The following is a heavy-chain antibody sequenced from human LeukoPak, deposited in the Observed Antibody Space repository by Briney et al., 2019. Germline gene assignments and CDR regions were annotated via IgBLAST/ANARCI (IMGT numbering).Heavy chain of an antibody. CDR2: ISYDGSNK. J-gene: IGHJ6*02. Sequence: PGGSLRLSCAASGFTFSSYGMHWVRQAPGKGLEWVAVISYDGSNKYYADSVKGRFTISRDNSKNTLYLQMNSLRAEDTAVYYCAKGYGDYSQLADVWGQGTTVTVSS. D-gene: IGHD4-17*01. V-gene: IGHV3-30*18. CDR3: AKGYGDYSQLADV. CDR1: GFTFSSYG.